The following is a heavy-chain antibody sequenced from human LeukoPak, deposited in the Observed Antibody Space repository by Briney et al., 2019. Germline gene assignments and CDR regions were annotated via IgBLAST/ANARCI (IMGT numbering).Heavy chain of an antibody. CDR2: INHSGST. V-gene: IGHV4-34*01. J-gene: IGHJ5*02. D-gene: IGHD3-3*01. CDR3: ARSTYYDFWCGFPNWFDP. CDR1: GGSFSGYY. Sequence: SETLSLTCAVYGGSFSGYYWSWIRQPPGKGLEWIGEINHSGSTNYNPSLKSRVTISVDTSKNQFSLKLSSVTAADRAVYYWARSTYYDFWCGFPNWFDPWGQGTLVTVSS.